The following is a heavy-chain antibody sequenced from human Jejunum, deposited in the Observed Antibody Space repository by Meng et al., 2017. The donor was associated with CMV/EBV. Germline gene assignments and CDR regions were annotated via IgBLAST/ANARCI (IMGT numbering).Heavy chain of an antibody. Sequence: FRFTEYGVQCVRQARGGGLVWVARMTLGESGAHTPEYADFVQGRFDISRDNAKSTLYLQMHSLRAEDTAIYYCVTSTASKTDYWEWGQGTLVTVSS. V-gene: IGHV3-74*01. J-gene: IGHJ4*02. CDR1: FRFTEYG. D-gene: IGHD4-11*01. CDR2: MTLGESGA. CDR3: VTSTASKTDYWE.